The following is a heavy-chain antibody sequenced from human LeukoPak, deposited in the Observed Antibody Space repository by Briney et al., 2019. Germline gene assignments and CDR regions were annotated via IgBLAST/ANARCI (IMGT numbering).Heavy chain of an antibody. CDR1: GGSTTGYF. CDR2: IYYSGST. CDR3: ARGYSSSWTFDY. Sequence: SETLSLTCSVSGGSTTGYFWSWIRQPPGKGLEWIGYIYYSGSTNYNPSLKSRVTISVDTSKNQFSLKLSSVTAADTAVYYCARGYSSSWTFDYWGQGTLVTVSS. D-gene: IGHD6-13*01. V-gene: IGHV4-59*08. J-gene: IGHJ4*02.